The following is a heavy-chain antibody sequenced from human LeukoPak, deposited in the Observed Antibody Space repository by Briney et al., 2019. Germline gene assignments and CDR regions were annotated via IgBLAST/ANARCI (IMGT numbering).Heavy chain of an antibody. CDR3: ARALIAVAGTPRYFDL. V-gene: IGHV3-23*01. D-gene: IGHD6-19*01. CDR1: GFTFNNYA. J-gene: IGHJ2*01. CDR2: ISGSGSNT. Sequence: PGGSLRLSCAASGFTFNNYAMSWVRQAPGKGLEWVSAISGSGSNTYYADSVKGRFTISRENAKNSLYLQMNSLRAGDTAVYYCARALIAVAGTPRYFDLWGRGTLVTVSS.